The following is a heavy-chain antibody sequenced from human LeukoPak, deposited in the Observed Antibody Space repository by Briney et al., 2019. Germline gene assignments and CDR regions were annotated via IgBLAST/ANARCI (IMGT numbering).Heavy chain of an antibody. J-gene: IGHJ4*02. Sequence: SETLSLTCTASGGSISSYYWSWIRQPPGKGLEWIGYIYYSGSTNYNPSLKSRVTISVDTSKNQFSLKLSSVTAADTAVYYCASYSSGSLDYWGQGTLVTVSS. V-gene: IGHV4-59*01. CDR2: IYYSGST. D-gene: IGHD6-19*01. CDR1: GGSISSYY. CDR3: ASYSSGSLDY.